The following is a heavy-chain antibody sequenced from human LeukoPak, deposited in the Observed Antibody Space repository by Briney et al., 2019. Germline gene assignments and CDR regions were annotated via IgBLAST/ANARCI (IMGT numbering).Heavy chain of an antibody. V-gene: IGHV3-30*18. CDR2: ISYDGSNK. CDR3: AKVDRYYYDSSGLYGMDV. CDR1: GFPFSSYG. Sequence: GRSLRLSCAASGFPFSSYGMHWVRQAPGKGPEWVAIISYDGSNKYYADSVKGRFTISRDNSKNTLYLQMNSLRAEDTAVYYCAKVDRYYYDSSGLYGMDVWGQGTTVTVSS. D-gene: IGHD3-22*01. J-gene: IGHJ6*01.